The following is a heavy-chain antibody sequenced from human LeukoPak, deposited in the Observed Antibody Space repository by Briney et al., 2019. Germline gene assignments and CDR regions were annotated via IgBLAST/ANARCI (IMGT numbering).Heavy chain of an antibody. D-gene: IGHD6-13*01. J-gene: IGHJ4*02. CDR3: ARERAGYSSSWYDRAIDY. Sequence: PGGSLRLSCAASGFTFSDNYMSWIRQAPGKGLEWVSYISSSGNTTKNADSVKGRFTITRDNAKNSLYLQMNSLRAEDTAVYYCARERAGYSSSWYDRAIDYWGQGTLVTVSS. CDR2: ISSSGNTT. CDR1: GFTFSDNY. V-gene: IGHV3-11*04.